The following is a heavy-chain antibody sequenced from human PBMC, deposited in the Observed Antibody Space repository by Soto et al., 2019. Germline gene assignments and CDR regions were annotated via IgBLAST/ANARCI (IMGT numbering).Heavy chain of an antibody. D-gene: IGHD2-8*01. CDR3: ARSYCTNGVCSDY. J-gene: IGHJ4*02. Sequence: GGSLRLSCSASGFTFSSYAMHWVRQAPGKGLEWVAVISYDGSNKYYADSVKGRFTISRDNSKNTLYLQMNSLRAEDTAVYYCARSYCTNGVCSDYWGQGTPVTVSS. V-gene: IGHV3-30-3*01. CDR2: ISYDGSNK. CDR1: GFTFSSYA.